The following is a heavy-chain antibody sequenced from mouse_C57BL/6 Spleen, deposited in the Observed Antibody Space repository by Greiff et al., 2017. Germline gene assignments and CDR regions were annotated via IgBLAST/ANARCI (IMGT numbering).Heavy chain of an antibody. CDR3: ARGTYYSNYDYYFDY. CDR1: GYTFTDYN. Sequence: EVQLQQSGPELVKPGASVKIPCKASGYTFTDYNMDWVKQSNGKSLEWIGDINPNNGGTIYNQKFKGKATLTVDKSSSTAYMELRSLTSEDTAVYYCARGTYYSNYDYYFDYWGQGTTLTVSS. V-gene: IGHV1-18*01. CDR2: INPNNGGT. J-gene: IGHJ2*01. D-gene: IGHD2-5*01.